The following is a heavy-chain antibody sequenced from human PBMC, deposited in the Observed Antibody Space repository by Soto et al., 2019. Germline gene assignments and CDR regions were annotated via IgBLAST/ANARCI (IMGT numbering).Heavy chain of an antibody. J-gene: IGHJ6*02. D-gene: IGHD3-10*01. CDR1: GYTFTTYG. CDR2: INTHNGNT. V-gene: IGHV1-18*01. CDR3: TREGSAPYYYYAMDA. Sequence: GASVKVSCKASGYTFTTYGISWVRQAPGEGLEWLGWINTHNGNTNYAQNLQGRVFMTADTSTNTAYMELRSLRSDDTAIYYCTREGSAPYYYYAMDAWGQGTTV.